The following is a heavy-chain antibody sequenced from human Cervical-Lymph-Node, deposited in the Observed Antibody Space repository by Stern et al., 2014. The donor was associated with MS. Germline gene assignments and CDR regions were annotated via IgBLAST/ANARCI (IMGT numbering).Heavy chain of an antibody. CDR2: IAADGTLK. CDR1: GFTFSAYG. Sequence: MQLVESGGGVVQPGRSLRLSCAASGFTFSAYGMHWVRQAPCKGLEWVAVIAADGTLKFYGDSVKGRFTISRDNSKNTLFLQMNSLRAEDTAVYYCAKGDNWRRLNPWGQGTLVTVSS. J-gene: IGHJ5*02. D-gene: IGHD1-20*01. V-gene: IGHV3-30*18. CDR3: AKGDNWRRLNP.